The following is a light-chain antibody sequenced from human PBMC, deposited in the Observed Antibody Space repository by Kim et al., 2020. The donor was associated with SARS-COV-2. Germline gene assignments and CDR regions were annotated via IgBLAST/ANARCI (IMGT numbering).Light chain of an antibody. J-gene: IGLJ3*02. CDR3: CSYAGSSWV. CDR1: SSDVMSFNL. V-gene: IGLV2-23*02. CDR2: EVR. Sequence: PGQSFTISCTASSSDVMSFNLVSWYQQYPGKAPKMMIYEVRRRPSGVSNRFSGSKSGNTASLTISGLQAEDEADYYCCSYAGSSWVFGGGTQLTVL.